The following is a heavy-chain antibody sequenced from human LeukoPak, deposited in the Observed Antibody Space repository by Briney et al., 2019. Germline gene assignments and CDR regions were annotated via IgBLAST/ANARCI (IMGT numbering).Heavy chain of an antibody. CDR3: ATSDGGY. Sequence: QPGGSLRLSCAASGFIVSTNYMSWVRQAPGKGLEWVSAISTAGDTYYLGSVKGRFTISRENAKNSLYLHMNSLRAGDTGVYYCATSDGGYWGQGTLVTVSS. CDR1: GFIVSTNY. V-gene: IGHV3-13*01. CDR2: ISTAGDT. D-gene: IGHD2-21*01. J-gene: IGHJ4*02.